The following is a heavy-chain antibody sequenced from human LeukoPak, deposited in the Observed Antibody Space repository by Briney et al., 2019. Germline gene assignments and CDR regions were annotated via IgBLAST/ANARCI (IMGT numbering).Heavy chain of an antibody. CDR1: GFTFSDYY. J-gene: IGHJ5*02. CDR3: ARAKGVAVTGTDWFDP. D-gene: IGHD6-19*01. Sequence: GGSLRLSCAASGFTFSDYYMTWIRQAPGKGLEWVSYISSSSSSYTNYADSVKGRFTISRDNTKNSLYLQMNSLRAEDTAVYFCARAKGVAVTGTDWFDPWGQGTLVTVSS. CDR2: ISSSSSSYT. V-gene: IGHV3-11*05.